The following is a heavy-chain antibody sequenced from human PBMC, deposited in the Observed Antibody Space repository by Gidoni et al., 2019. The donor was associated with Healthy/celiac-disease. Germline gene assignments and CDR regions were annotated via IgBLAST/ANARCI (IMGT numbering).Heavy chain of an antibody. J-gene: IGHJ4*02. V-gene: IGHV3-23*01. CDR1: GFTFSSYA. Sequence: EVQLLESGGGLVQPGGSLRLSCAASGFTFSSYAISWVRQAPGKGLGWVSAISGSGGSTYYADAVKGRFTISRDNSKNTLDLQMNSLRAEDTAVYYCAKDPYPPSSSGYPLFDYWGQGTLVTVSS. CDR3: AKDPYPPSSSGYPLFDY. D-gene: IGHD3-22*01. CDR2: ISGSGGST.